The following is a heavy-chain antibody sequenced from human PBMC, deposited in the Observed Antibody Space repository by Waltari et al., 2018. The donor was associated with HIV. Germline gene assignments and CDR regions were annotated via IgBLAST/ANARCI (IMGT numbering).Heavy chain of an antibody. V-gene: IGHV4-31*03. D-gene: IGHD3-3*01. J-gene: IGHJ6*02. Sequence: QVQLQESGPGLVKPSQTLSLTCTVSGGSISSGGYYWSWIRQHQGKGLEWIGYIYYSGSTYYNPSLKSRVTISVDTSKNQFSLKLSSVTAADTAVYYCARDHATIFGGGGRDYGMDVWGQGTTVTVSS. CDR1: GGSISSGGYY. CDR2: IYYSGST. CDR3: ARDHATIFGGGGRDYGMDV.